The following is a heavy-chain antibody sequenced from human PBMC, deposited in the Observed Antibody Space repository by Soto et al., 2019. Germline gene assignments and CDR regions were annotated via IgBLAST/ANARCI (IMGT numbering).Heavy chain of an antibody. D-gene: IGHD3-22*01. CDR2: INPTRGGT. Sequence: ASVKVSCKASGYNFTGYYMPWVRQAPGQGLEWMGWINPTRGGTNYAQKFQGWVTMTRDTSISTAYMELSRLRSDDTAVYYCAREPAHYYYDSSAKGLYYGMDVWGQGTTVTVSS. J-gene: IGHJ6*02. CDR1: GYNFTGYY. V-gene: IGHV1-2*04. CDR3: AREPAHYYYDSSAKGLYYGMDV.